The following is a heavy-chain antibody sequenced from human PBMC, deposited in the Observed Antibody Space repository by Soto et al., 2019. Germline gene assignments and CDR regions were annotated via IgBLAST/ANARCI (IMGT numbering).Heavy chain of an antibody. CDR1: GFTFSSYA. CDR3: AKGINFPAYITMVRGGSYYFDY. J-gene: IGHJ4*02. D-gene: IGHD3-10*01. CDR2: ISGSGGST. V-gene: IGHV3-23*01. Sequence: PGGSLRLSCAASGFTFSSYAMSWVRQAPGKGLEWVSAISGSGGSTYYADSVKGRFTISRDNSKNTLYLQMNSLRAEDTAVYYCAKGINFPAYITMVRGGSYYFDYWGQGTLVTVSS.